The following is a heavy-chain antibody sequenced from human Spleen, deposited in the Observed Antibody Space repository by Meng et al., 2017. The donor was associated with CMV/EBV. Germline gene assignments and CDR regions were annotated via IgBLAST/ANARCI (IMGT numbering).Heavy chain of an antibody. D-gene: IGHD3-22*01. J-gene: IGHJ6*02. V-gene: IGHV3-30*02. CDR3: AKDLTYFPANSGSIKPYYYYAMDV. CDR2: IWYDGSNK. Sequence: GESLKISCAASGFTFSSYGMHWVRQAPGKGLEWVAVIWYDGSNKYYSDSVKGRFTVSRGNSQNTLFLQMNGLRAEDTAVYYCAKDLTYFPANSGSIKPYYYYAMDVWGQGTTVTVSS. CDR1: GFTFSSYG.